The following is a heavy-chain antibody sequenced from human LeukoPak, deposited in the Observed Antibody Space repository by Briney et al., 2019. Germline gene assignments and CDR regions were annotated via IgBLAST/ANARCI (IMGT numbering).Heavy chain of an antibody. Sequence: SETLCLTCAVYGGSFSGYYWSWIRQPPGKGLEWIGEINHSGSTNYNPSLKSRVTISVDTSKNQFSLNLSSVTAADTAVYYCARGDYDFWSGSTPNALVIWRQTTMVTVSS. V-gene: IGHV4-34*01. CDR1: GGSFSGYY. CDR2: INHSGST. J-gene: IGHJ3*02. D-gene: IGHD3-3*01. CDR3: ARGDYDFWSGSTPNALVI.